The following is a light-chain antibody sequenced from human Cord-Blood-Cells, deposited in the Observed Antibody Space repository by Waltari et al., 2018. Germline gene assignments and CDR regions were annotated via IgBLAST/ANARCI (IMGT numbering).Light chain of an antibody. Sequence: QSALTQPASVSGSPGQSIPISCTGTSSDVGGYNYVSWYQQHPGKAPKHMIYDVSHRPSGVSNRFAGSKSGNTASLTISGLQAEDEADYYCSSYTSSSTLVFGTGTKVTVL. CDR1: SSDVGGYNY. CDR3: SSYTSSSTLV. V-gene: IGLV2-14*03. J-gene: IGLJ1*01. CDR2: DVS.